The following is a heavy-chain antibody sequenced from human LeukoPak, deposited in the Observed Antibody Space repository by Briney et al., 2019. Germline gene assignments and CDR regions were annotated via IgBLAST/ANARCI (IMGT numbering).Heavy chain of an antibody. CDR3: ARAKDIVVVPVSPPIL. V-gene: IGHV1-2*02. Sequence: ASVKFSCKASGYTFTGYHIHWVRQAPGQGLEWMGMINPNSGGTTYAQKFQGRVTMTGDTSISTAYMELSRLRSDDTAVYYCARAKDIVVVPVSPPILWGQGTMVTVSS. J-gene: IGHJ3*01. CDR2: INPNSGGT. D-gene: IGHD2-2*01. CDR1: GYTFTGYH.